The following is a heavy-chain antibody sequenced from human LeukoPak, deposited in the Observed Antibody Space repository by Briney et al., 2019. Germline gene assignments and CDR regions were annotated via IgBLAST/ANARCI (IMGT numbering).Heavy chain of an antibody. CDR2: IYYSGST. D-gene: IGHD5-24*01. CDR3: ARTKGGYNPGDFDY. J-gene: IGHJ4*02. CDR1: GGSISSSSYY. V-gene: IGHV4-39*07. Sequence: PSETLSLTCTVSGGSISSSSYYWGWIRQPPGKGLEWIGSIYYSGSTYYNPSLKSRVTISVDTSKNQFSLKLSSVTAADTAVYYCARTKGGYNPGDFDYWGQGTLVTVSS.